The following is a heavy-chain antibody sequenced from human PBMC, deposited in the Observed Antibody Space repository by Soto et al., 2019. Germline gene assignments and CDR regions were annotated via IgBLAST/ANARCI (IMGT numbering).Heavy chain of an antibody. J-gene: IGHJ4*02. CDR2: IWYDGSNK. Sequence: PGGSLILSCAASGFTFSSYGMHWVRQAPGKGLEWVAVIWYDGSNKYYADSVKGRFTISRDNSKNTLYLQMNSLRAEDTAAYYCARDSPYHYDSSGYYYGSFDYWGQGTLVTVSS. CDR3: ARDSPYHYDSSGYYYGSFDY. V-gene: IGHV3-33*01. CDR1: GFTFSSYG. D-gene: IGHD3-22*01.